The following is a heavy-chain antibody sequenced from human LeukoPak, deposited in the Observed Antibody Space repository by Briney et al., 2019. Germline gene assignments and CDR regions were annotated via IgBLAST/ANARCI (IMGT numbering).Heavy chain of an antibody. Sequence: GGSLRLSCAXSGFXFSSYWMTWVRQAPGKGLEWVANIKYDGSDEYYVDSVKGRFTISRDNAKNSLYLQMNSLRAEDTAVYYCARSSGWRSEFDYWGQGTLVTVSS. V-gene: IGHV3-7*01. CDR3: ARSSGWRSEFDY. CDR2: IKYDGSDE. CDR1: GFXFSSYW. J-gene: IGHJ4*02. D-gene: IGHD6-19*01.